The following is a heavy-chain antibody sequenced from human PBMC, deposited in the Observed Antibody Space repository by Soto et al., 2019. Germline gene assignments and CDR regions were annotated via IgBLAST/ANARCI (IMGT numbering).Heavy chain of an antibody. Sequence: SETLSLTCAVSGGSISSSSYYWGWIRQPPGKGLEWIGSIYYSGSTYYNPSLKSRVTISVDTSKNQFSLKLSSVTAADTAVYYCMLGSGWKDFDYWGQGTLVTVSS. CDR1: GGSISSSSYY. D-gene: IGHD3-22*01. V-gene: IGHV4-39*01. J-gene: IGHJ4*02. CDR2: IYYSGST. CDR3: MLGSGWKDFDY.